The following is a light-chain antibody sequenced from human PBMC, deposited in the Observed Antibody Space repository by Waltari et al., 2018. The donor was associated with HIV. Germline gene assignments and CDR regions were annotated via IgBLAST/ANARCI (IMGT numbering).Light chain of an antibody. CDR3: GTWDSSLSAGV. CDR2: DNN. Sequence: QSVLTQPPSVSAAPGQKVTLSRSGSSPHLGNNYVSWYQQLPGTAPKLLIYDNNKRPSGIPDRFSGSKSGTSATLGITGLQTGDEADYYCGTWDSSLSAGVFGGGTKLTVL. CDR1: SPHLGNNY. J-gene: IGLJ3*02. V-gene: IGLV1-51*01.